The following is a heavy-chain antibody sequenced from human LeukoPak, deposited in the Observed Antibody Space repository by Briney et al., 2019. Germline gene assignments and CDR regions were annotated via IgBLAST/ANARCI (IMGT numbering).Heavy chain of an antibody. J-gene: IGHJ4*02. Sequence: AASVKVSCKASGYTFTGYYMHWVRQAPGQGVEWMGWINPNSGGTNYAQKFQGRVTMTRDTSISTAYMELSRLRSDDTAVYYCARGYYDFWSGYYGYGVNWGQGTLVTVSS. CDR1: GYTFTGYY. D-gene: IGHD3-3*01. CDR2: INPNSGGT. CDR3: ARGYYDFWSGYYGYGVN. V-gene: IGHV1-2*02.